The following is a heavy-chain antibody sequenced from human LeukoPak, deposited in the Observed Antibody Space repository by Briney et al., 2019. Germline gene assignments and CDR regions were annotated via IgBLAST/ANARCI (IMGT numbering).Heavy chain of an antibody. CDR3: AKDRGSLTGYYYGMDV. CDR2: ISWNSGSI. Sequence: GGSLRLSCAASGFTFDDYAMHWVRQAPGKGLEWVSGISWNSGSIGYADSVKGRFTISRDNAKNSLYLQMNSLRAEDTALYYCAKDRGSLTGYYYGMDVWGQGTRSPSP. CDR1: GFTFDDYA. D-gene: IGHD3-10*01. J-gene: IGHJ6*02. V-gene: IGHV3-9*01.